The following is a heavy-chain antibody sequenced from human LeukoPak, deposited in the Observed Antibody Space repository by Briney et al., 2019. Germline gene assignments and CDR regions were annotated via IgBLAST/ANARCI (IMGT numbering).Heavy chain of an antibody. J-gene: IGHJ4*02. D-gene: IGHD1-26*01. CDR1: GFTFSSYS. CDR2: ISSSSSYI. CDR3: ARGSRSPSGTYHYYFDY. V-gene: IGHV3-21*04. Sequence: GGSLRLSCAASGFTFSSYSMNWVRQAPGKGLEWVSSISSSSSYIYYADSVKGRFTISRDNSKNTLYLQMNSLRAEDTAVYYCARGSRSPSGTYHYYFDYWGQGTLVTVSS.